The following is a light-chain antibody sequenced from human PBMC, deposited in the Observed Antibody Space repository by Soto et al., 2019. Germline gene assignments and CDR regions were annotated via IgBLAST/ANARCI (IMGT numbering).Light chain of an antibody. V-gene: IGKV3-11*01. CDR1: QSVDSL. J-gene: IGKJ4*01. CDR2: DAL. Sequence: EVVLTQSPATLSPSPGETVTLSCRASQSVDSLIAWYQQIPGRAPRLLIYDALNRATGIPARFSGSGSGTDFTLTISSLEPEDFALYYCQQRSSWPVTFGGGTRVEIK. CDR3: QQRSSWPVT.